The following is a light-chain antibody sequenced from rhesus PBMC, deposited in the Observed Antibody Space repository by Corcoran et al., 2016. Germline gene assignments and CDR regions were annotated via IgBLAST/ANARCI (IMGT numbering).Light chain of an antibody. J-gene: IGKJ4*01. CDR1: QSVSSS. V-gene: IGKV3-42*02. CDR3: QQYSNWPLT. Sequence: EIVLTQSPATLSLSPGERATLSCRASQSVSSSLAWYQQKPGHAPRLLIYDASSRATGIPDRFSGSGSGADFTLTISSMEPEDVGVYYCQQYSNWPLTFGGGTKVELK. CDR2: DAS.